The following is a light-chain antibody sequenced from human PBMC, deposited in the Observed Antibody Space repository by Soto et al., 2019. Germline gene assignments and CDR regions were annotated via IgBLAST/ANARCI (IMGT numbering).Light chain of an antibody. CDR2: DAS. CDR1: ESIRTW. V-gene: IGKV1-5*01. Sequence: IQMTQSPSTLSASIGDRVTITCRASESIRTWLAWYQHKPGKAPKFLIYDASSLQSGVPSRFSGSGSGTEFTLTISSLQPEEFATYYCLQHNSYPITFGQGTRLEIK. CDR3: LQHNSYPIT. J-gene: IGKJ5*01.